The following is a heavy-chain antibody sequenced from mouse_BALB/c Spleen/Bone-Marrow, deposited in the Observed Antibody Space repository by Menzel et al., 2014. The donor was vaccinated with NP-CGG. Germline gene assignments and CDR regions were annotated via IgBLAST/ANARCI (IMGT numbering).Heavy chain of an antibody. Sequence: QVQLQQSGSVLVRPGASVKLSCKASGYTFTSSWMHWAKQRPGQGLEWIGEIHPNSGNTNYNEKFKGKATLTVDTSSSTAYAGLSSLTSEDSAVYNCARHHRYAYYFDYWGQGTTLTVSS. CDR1: GYTFTSSW. J-gene: IGHJ2*01. CDR3: ARHHRYAYYFDY. V-gene: IGHV1S130*01. D-gene: IGHD2-14*01. CDR2: IHPNSGNT.